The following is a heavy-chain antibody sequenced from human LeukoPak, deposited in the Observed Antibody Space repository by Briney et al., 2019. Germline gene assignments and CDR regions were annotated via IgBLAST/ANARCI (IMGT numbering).Heavy chain of an antibody. CDR1: VYTFTSYG. CDR3: ARGLGDFWSGPYYFDY. CDR2: ISAYNGNT. J-gene: IGHJ4*02. D-gene: IGHD3-3*01. Sequence: ASVKVSCKASVYTFTSYGISWVRQAPGQGLEWMGWISAYNGNTNYAQKLQGRVTMTTDTSTSTAYMELRSLRSDDTAVYYCARGLGDFWSGPYYFDYWGQGTLVTVSS. V-gene: IGHV1-18*01.